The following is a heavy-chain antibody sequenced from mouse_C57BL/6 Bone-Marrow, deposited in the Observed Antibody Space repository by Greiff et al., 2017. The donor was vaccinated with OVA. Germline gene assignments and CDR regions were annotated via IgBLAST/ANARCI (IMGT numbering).Heavy chain of an antibody. CDR1: GYTFTSYW. CDR2: IHPHSGST. D-gene: IGHD1-1*01. V-gene: IGHV1-64*01. Sequence: QVQLQQPGAELVKPGASVKLSCKASGYTFTSYWMHWVKQRPGQGLEWIGMIHPHSGSTNYNEKFKSTATLTVDKSSSTAYMQLSSLTSEDSAVYYCATTVGAFYYFDYWGQGTTLTVSA. J-gene: IGHJ2*01. CDR3: ATTVGAFYYFDY.